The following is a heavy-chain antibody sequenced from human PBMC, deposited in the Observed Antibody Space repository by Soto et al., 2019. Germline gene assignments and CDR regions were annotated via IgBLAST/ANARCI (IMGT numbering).Heavy chain of an antibody. J-gene: IGHJ5*02. D-gene: IGHD3-10*01. CDR3: ARSAGWSGGPS. V-gene: IGHV4-4*02. Sequence: QVQLQESGPGLVKPSGTLSLTCAVSGDSVSSPYYWCWVRQPPGKGLEWIGAVFHTGTTSYNPSLRGRVTISMDKSIYHFSLALSSVTAADTAVYYWARSAGWSGGPSWGPGTLVIVSS. CDR1: GDSVSSPYY. CDR2: VFHTGTT.